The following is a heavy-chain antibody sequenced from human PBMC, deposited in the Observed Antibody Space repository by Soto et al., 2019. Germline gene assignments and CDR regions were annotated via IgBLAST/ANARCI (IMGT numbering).Heavy chain of an antibody. CDR2: IRNRPNSYAT. Sequence: EVVLVESGGGLVQPGGSLKLSGAASGFRFTGSAIHWVRQAPGKGLEWVGRIRNRPNSYATAYAESLKGRVTISRDDSRNTSYLQVQRLKSEDTAVYFCTRACSGGSCYSTSDFDYWGQGTLVTVSS. D-gene: IGHD2-15*01. J-gene: IGHJ4*02. CDR1: GFRFTGSA. V-gene: IGHV3-73*02. CDR3: TRACSGGSCYSTSDFDY.